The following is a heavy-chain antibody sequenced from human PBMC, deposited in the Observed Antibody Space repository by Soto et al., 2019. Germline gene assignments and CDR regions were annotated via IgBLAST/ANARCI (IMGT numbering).Heavy chain of an antibody. CDR1: GFTFRGEW. CDR2: ITQEGGQK. J-gene: IGHJ4*02. D-gene: IGHD7-27*01. Sequence: EVQLVESGGGLVQPGGSLTLSCAASGFTFRGEWMSWVRQPPGKGLEWVADITQEGGQKYYVDSVKGRFTISRDNAENSVYLQINSLRPEDTAGYYCVTRGSEYWGGWGQGTLVTVSS. V-gene: IGHV3-7*01. CDR3: VTRGSEYWGG.